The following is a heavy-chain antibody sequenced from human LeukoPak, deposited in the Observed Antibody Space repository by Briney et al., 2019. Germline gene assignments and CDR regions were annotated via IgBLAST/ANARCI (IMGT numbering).Heavy chain of an antibody. D-gene: IGHD3-10*01. J-gene: IGHJ6*02. CDR3: ARNTYYYGSGTYYYYGMDV. CDR1: GGSISSYY. Sequence: PSETLSLTCTVSGGSISSYYWSWIRQPPGKGLEWIGYIYYSGSTNYNPSLKSRVTISVDTSKNQFSLKLSSVTAADTAVYYCARNTYYYGSGTYYYYGMDVWGQGTTVTVSS. V-gene: IGHV4-59*01. CDR2: IYYSGST.